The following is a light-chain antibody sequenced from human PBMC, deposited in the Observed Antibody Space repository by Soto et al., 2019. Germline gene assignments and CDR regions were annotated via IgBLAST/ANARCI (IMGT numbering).Light chain of an antibody. CDR1: QTVRNNY. Sequence: EIVLTQSPGTLSLSPGERATLSCRASQTVRNNYLAWYQQKPGQAPRLLIYNSSTRPTGIPDRFSGSGSGTDFSLTISRLEPEDFALYFCQQYSDFPQTFGQGTRGEIK. CDR2: NSS. J-gene: IGKJ1*01. CDR3: QQYSDFPQT. V-gene: IGKV3-20*01.